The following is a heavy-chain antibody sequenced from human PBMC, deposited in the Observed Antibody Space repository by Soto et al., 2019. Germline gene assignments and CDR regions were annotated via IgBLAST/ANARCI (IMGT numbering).Heavy chain of an antibody. V-gene: IGHV4-34*01. CDR1: GGSFSGYY. CDR3: ARGPNNSGYGGDYFDY. Sequence: SETLSLTCAVYGGSFSGYYWSWIRQPPGKGLEWIGEINHSGSTNYNPSLKSRVTISVDTSKNQFSLKLSSVTAADTAVYYCARGPNNSGYGGDYFDYWGQGTLVTVSS. J-gene: IGHJ4*02. D-gene: IGHD5-12*01. CDR2: INHSGST.